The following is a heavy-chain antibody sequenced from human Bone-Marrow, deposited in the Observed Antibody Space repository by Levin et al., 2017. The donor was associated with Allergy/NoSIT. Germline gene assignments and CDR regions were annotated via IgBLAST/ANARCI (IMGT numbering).Heavy chain of an antibody. V-gene: IGHV3-7*04. CDR3: AREFGSGWNDY. D-gene: IGHD6-19*01. Sequence: ESLKISCAASGFTFSNYWMTWVRQAPGKGLEWVANIKQDGSDKYYVDSVKGRFTISRDNAKNSLFLQMNSLRAEDTAVYHCAREFGSGWNDYWGQGTLVTVSS. CDR2: IKQDGSDK. J-gene: IGHJ4*02. CDR1: GFTFSNYW.